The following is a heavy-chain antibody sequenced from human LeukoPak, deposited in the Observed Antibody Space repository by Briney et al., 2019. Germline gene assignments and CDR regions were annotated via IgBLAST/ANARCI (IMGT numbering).Heavy chain of an antibody. CDR3: AKDRFGSSWYPYYFDY. V-gene: IGHV3-23*01. D-gene: IGHD6-13*01. CDR1: GFTFSSYA. CDR2: IGGSGGST. Sequence: PGGSLRLSCAASGFTFSSYAMSWVRQAPGKGLEWVSAIGGSGGSTYYADSVKGRFTISRDNSKNTLYLQMNSLRAEDTAVYYCAKDRFGSSWYPYYFDYWGQGTLVTVSS. J-gene: IGHJ4*02.